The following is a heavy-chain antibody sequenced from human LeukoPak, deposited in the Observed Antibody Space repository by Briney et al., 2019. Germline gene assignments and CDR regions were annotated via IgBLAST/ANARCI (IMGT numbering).Heavy chain of an antibody. V-gene: IGHV3-11*01. J-gene: IGHJ4*02. CDR1: GFTFSDYY. Sequence: GGSLRLSCAASGFTFSDYYTSWIRQAPGKGLEWVSYISSSGSTIYYADSVKGRFTISRDNAKNSLYLQMNSLRAEDTAVYYCARDGRIKYCSSTSCYTLWGQGTLVTVSS. CDR3: ARDGRIKYCSSTSCYTL. D-gene: IGHD2-2*02. CDR2: ISSSGSTI.